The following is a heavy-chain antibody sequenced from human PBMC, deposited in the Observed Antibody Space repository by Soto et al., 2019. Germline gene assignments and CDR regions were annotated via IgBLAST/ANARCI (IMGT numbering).Heavy chain of an antibody. Sequence: GASVKVSCKASGGTFSTYAISWVRQAPGHGPEWMGGIIPTSGTANHAQSFQGRVTITADEPTATTSMELKSLTTEDTAVYYCAAGLLVRYYFDSWGQGTLVTVSS. CDR1: GGTFSTYA. CDR3: AAGLLVRYYFDS. J-gene: IGHJ4*02. CDR2: IIPTSGTA. D-gene: IGHD2-8*02. V-gene: IGHV1-69*13.